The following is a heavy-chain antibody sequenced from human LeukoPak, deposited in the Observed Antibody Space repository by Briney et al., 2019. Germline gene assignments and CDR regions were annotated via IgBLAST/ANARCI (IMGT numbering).Heavy chain of an antibody. D-gene: IGHD3-3*01. CDR2: INPNSGGT. Sequence: ASVKVSCKASGYTFTSYGISWVRQAPGQGLEWMGWINPNSGGTNYAQKFQGRVTMTRDTSISTAYMELSRLGSDDTAVYYCARDLYDFWSGYPGYWGQGTLVTVSS. CDR3: ARDLYDFWSGYPGY. CDR1: GYTFTSYG. V-gene: IGHV1-2*02. J-gene: IGHJ4*02.